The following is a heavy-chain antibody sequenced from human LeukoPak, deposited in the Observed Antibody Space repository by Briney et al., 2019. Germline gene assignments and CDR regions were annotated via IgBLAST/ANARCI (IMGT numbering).Heavy chain of an antibody. CDR2: ISSSSSYI. V-gene: IGHV3-21*01. J-gene: IGHJ4*02. Sequence: GGSLRLSCAASGFTFSSYSMNWVRQAPGKGLEWVSSISSSSSYIYYADSVKGRFTISRDNAKNSLYLQMNSLRAEDTAVYYCARALGMVGIAVAWGQGTLVTVSS. CDR1: GFTFSSYS. CDR3: ARALGMVGIAVA. D-gene: IGHD6-19*01.